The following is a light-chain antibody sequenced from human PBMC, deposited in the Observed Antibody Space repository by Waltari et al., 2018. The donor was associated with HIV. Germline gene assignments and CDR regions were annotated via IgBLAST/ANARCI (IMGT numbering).Light chain of an antibody. V-gene: IGLV1-47*01. CDR1: SSNIGSNY. J-gene: IGLJ3*02. Sequence: QSVLTQSPSASGTPGQGVTISCSGSSSNIGSNYVYWYQQLPGTAPKLLIYGSNQRPPGVPDRFSGSKSGTSASLAISGLRSEDEADYYCAAWDDSLSGRVFGGGTKLTVL. CDR2: GSN. CDR3: AAWDDSLSGRV.